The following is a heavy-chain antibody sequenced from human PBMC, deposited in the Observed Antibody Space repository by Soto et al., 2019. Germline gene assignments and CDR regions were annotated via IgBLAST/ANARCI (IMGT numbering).Heavy chain of an antibody. D-gene: IGHD3-22*01. Sequence: GGSLRLSCAASGFTFSSYGMHWVRQAPGKGLEWVAVISYDGSNKYYADSVKGRFTISRDNSKNTLYLQMNSLRAEDTAVYYCAKDSHYYYDSSGSLGYWSQGTLVTVSS. J-gene: IGHJ4*02. CDR3: AKDSHYYYDSSGSLGY. CDR2: ISYDGSNK. CDR1: GFTFSSYG. V-gene: IGHV3-30*18.